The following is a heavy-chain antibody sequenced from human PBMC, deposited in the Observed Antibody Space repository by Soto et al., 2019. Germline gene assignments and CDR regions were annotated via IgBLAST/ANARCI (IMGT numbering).Heavy chain of an antibody. J-gene: IGHJ6*02. Sequence: SETLSLTCIVSGGSITSYHWSWTRQFPGKGLEWIAYTSYTGNTNYNPSLQSRVTISVDTSKNQFSLKLSSVTAADTAVYYCAREQGLCLWEEVAPYYYYYYGMDVWGQGTTVTVTS. CDR3: AREQGLCLWEEVAPYYYYYYGMDV. V-gene: IGHV4-59*01. CDR2: TSYTGNT. CDR1: GGSITSYH. D-gene: IGHD6-25*01.